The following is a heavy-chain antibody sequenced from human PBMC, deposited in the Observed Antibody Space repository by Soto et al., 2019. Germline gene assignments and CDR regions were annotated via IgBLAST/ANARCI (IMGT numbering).Heavy chain of an antibody. CDR3: ARDLFSDYPRPDYYYYGMDV. V-gene: IGHV3-74*01. D-gene: IGHD4-17*01. CDR1: GFTFSSYW. CDR2: INSDGSST. Sequence: PGGSLRLSCAASGFTFSSYWMHWVRQAPGKGLVWVSRINSDGSSTSYADSVKGRFTISRDNAKNTLYLQMNSLRAEDTAVYYCARDLFSDYPRPDYYYYGMDVWGQGTTVTVSS. J-gene: IGHJ6*02.